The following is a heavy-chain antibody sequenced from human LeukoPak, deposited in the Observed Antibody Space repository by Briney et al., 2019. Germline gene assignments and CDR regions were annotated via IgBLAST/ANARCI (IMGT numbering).Heavy chain of an antibody. D-gene: IGHD3-3*01. V-gene: IGHV3-7*01. Sequence: GGSLRLSCAAYGFTFTNYWLTWVRQAPGKGLEWVANINQDGGTEYYADSVKGRFTISRDNSKNTLYLQMNSLRAEDTAVYYCARDGATRYDFGSGYNSPFYYYMDVWGKGTTVTVSS. CDR2: INQDGGTE. J-gene: IGHJ6*03. CDR1: GFTFTNYW. CDR3: ARDGATRYDFGSGYNSPFYYYMDV.